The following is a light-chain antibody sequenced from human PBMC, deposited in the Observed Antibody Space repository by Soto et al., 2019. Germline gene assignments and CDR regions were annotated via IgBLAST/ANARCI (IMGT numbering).Light chain of an antibody. J-gene: IGLJ3*02. CDR1: TSNIGSNT. V-gene: IGLV1-44*01. CDR2: SNY. CDR3: AVWDDSLNAWV. Sequence: QSVLTQPPSASGTPGQSVTISCSGSTSNIGSNTVNWYQQLPGTAPKLLVYSNYQRPSGVPDRFSASKSGTSSFLAISGLQSEDYSDYDCAVWDDSLNAWVFGGGTKLTVL.